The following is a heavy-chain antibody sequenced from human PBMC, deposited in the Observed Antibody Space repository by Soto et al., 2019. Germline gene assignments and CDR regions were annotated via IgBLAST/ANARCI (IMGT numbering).Heavy chain of an antibody. CDR2: SRDKAQGYST. D-gene: IGHD2-2*01. CDR3: ARDLTGYAMDV. V-gene: IGHV3-72*01. Sequence: EVQLVESGGGLVQPGGSLRLSCAGSGFTLSDHYIDWVRQAPGKGLEWVGRSRDKAQGYSTAYAASVKGRFTTSRDESKNSVYLQMNSLRAEDTAVYSCARDLTGYAMDVWGQGTTVTVSS. CDR1: GFTLSDHY. J-gene: IGHJ6*02.